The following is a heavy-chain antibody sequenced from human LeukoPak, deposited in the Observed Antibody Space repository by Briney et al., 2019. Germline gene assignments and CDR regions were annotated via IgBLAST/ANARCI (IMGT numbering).Heavy chain of an antibody. V-gene: IGHV3-21*01. Sequence: GGSLRLSCAASGFTFSSYSMKWVRQAPGKRLEWVSSISSSSSYIYYADSVKGRFTISRDNATNSLYLQMNSLRAEDTAVYYCARDKGKGYCSGGSCYYFDYWGQGTLVTVSS. CDR1: GFTFSSYS. CDR2: ISSSSSYI. J-gene: IGHJ4*02. CDR3: ARDKGKGYCSGGSCYYFDY. D-gene: IGHD2-15*01.